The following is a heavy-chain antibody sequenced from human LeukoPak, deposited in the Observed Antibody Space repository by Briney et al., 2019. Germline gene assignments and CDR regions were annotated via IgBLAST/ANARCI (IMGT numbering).Heavy chain of an antibody. V-gene: IGHV6-1*01. Sequence: SQTLSLTCAISGDSVSSNTASWNWIRQSPSRGLEWLGRTYYRSEWYYDCAVSVKSRITINPETSRNQFSLQLNSVIPEDTAVYYCARDFDYWGQGTLVTVSS. CDR1: GDSVSSNTAS. CDR3: ARDFDY. CDR2: TYYRSEWYY. J-gene: IGHJ4*02.